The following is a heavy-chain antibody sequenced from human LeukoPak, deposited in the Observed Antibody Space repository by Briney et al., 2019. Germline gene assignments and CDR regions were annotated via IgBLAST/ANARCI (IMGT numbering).Heavy chain of an antibody. D-gene: IGHD6-13*01. CDR2: ISGSSSYI. CDR3: ARAAAGTSGY. CDR1: GFTFSSYS. Sequence: GGSLRLSCAASGFTFSSYSMNWVRQAPGKGLEWVSSISGSSSYIYYADSVKGRFTISRDNAKNSLYLQMNSLRAEDTAVYYCARAAAGTSGYWGQGTLVTVSS. J-gene: IGHJ4*02. V-gene: IGHV3-21*01.